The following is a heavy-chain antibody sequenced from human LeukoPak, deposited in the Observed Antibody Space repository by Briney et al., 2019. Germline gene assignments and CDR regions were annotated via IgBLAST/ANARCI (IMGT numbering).Heavy chain of an antibody. CDR2: INSDGSST. V-gene: IGHV3-74*01. CDR1: GFTFSSYW. Sequence: PGGSLRLSCAASGFTFSSYWMHWVRQAPGKGRVWVSRINSDGSSTSYADSVKGRFTISRDNAKNTLYLQMNSLRAEDTAVYYCARDLAKDDAFDIWGQGTMVTVSS. J-gene: IGHJ3*02. CDR3: ARDLAKDDAFDI.